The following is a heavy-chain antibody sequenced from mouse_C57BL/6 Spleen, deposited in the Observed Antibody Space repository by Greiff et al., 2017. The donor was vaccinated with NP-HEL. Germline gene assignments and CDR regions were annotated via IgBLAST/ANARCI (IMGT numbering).Heavy chain of an antibody. D-gene: IGHD1-1*01. CDR1: GYSITSGYY. CDR3: ARDGLRSFAY. Sequence: EVKLQESGPGLVKPSQSLSLTCSVTGYSITSGYYWNWIRQFPGNKLEWMGYISYDGSNNYNPSLKNRISITRDTSKNQFFLKLNSVTTEDTATYYCARDGLRSFAYWGQGTLVTVSA. V-gene: IGHV3-6*01. J-gene: IGHJ3*01. CDR2: ISYDGSN.